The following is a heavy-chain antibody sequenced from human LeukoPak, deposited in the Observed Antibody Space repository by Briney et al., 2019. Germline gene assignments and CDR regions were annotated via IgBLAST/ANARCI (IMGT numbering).Heavy chain of an antibody. D-gene: IGHD5-18*01. CDR2: IYYSGST. Sequence: PSETLSLTCTVSGGSISSGSYYWGWIRQPPGKGLEWIGNIYYSGSTYYNPSLKSRVTISVDTSKNQFSLKLSSVTAADTAVYHCASYDGYSYGYWGQGTLVTVSS. V-gene: IGHV4-39*07. J-gene: IGHJ4*02. CDR1: GGSISSGSYY. CDR3: ASYDGYSYGY.